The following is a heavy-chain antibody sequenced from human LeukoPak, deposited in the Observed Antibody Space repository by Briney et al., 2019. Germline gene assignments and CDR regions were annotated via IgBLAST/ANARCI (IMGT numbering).Heavy chain of an antibody. CDR3: ARYYNGAFDI. Sequence: PGGSLRPSCAASGFTVSSNYMSWVRQAPGKGLEWVSVIYSGGSTYYADSVKGRFTISSDNSKNTLYLQMNSLRAEDTAVYYCARYYNGAFDIWGQGTMVTVSS. V-gene: IGHV3-53*01. CDR1: GFTVSSNY. J-gene: IGHJ3*02. D-gene: IGHD3-10*01. CDR2: IYSGGST.